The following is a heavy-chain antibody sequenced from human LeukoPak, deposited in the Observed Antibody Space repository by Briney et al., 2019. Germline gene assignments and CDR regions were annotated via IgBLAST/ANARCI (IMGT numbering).Heavy chain of an antibody. Sequence: GGSLRLSCAASGFTFSSYGMHWVRQAPGKGLEWVAVISYDGSNKYYADSVKGRFTISRDNSKNTLYLQMNSLRAEDTAVYYCARGRFDYWGQGTLVTVSS. CDR1: GFTFSSYG. V-gene: IGHV3-30*19. J-gene: IGHJ4*02. CDR2: ISYDGSNK. CDR3: ARGRFDY. D-gene: IGHD3-16*01.